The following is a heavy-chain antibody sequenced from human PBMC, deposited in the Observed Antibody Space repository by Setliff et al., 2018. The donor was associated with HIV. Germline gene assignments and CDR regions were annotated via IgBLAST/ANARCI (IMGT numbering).Heavy chain of an antibody. Sequence: PSETLSLTCSVSGVSINRTDHYWGWIRQSPGKRLEWIGSVSQSGSTYYNPSLKSRITISVDRSKNLFSLKLISVTAADQGVYYCARLDYGGNSGTLAFHIWGQGKLVTVSS. J-gene: IGHJ3*02. CDR3: ARLDYGGNSGTLAFHI. CDR2: VSQSGST. CDR1: GVSINRTDHY. D-gene: IGHD4-17*01. V-gene: IGHV4-39*01.